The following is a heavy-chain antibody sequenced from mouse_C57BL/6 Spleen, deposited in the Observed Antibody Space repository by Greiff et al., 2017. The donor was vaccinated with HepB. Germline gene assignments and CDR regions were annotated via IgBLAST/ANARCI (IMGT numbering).Heavy chain of an antibody. CDR2: IYPGSGNT. D-gene: IGHD1-1*01. CDR3: ARGSGSEAMDY. CDR1: GYTFTDYY. Sequence: VQLQQSGAELVRPGASVKLSCKASGYTFTDYYINWVKQRPGQGLEWIARIYPGSGNTYYNEKFKGKATLTAEKSSSTAYMQLSSLTSEDSAVYFCARGSGSEAMDYWGQGTSVTVSS. V-gene: IGHV1-76*01. J-gene: IGHJ4*01.